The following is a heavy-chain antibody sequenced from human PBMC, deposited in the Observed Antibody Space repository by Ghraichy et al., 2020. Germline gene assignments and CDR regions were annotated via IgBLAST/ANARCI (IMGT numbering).Heavy chain of an antibody. CDR1: GFTFSTYA. J-gene: IGHJ4*02. CDR3: ARDEAGYSSN. CDR2: ITSNGGST. V-gene: IGHV3-64*01. Sequence: GGSLRLSCAASGFTFSTYAMHWVRQAPGRGLEYVSSITSNGGSTYYANSVKDRFTISRDNSENMLYLQMGSLRGEDMAVYYCARDEAGYSSNWGQGTLVTVSS. D-gene: IGHD6-13*01.